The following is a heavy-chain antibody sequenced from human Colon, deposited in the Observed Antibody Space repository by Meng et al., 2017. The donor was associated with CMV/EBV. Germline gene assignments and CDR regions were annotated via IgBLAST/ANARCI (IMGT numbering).Heavy chain of an antibody. CDR2: MNPNSGNT. CDR3: ARSHVGNVDTAMVLNY. J-gene: IGHJ4*02. Sequence: ASVKVSCKTSGYSFTGYYIHWVRQATGQGLEWMGWMNPNSGNTGYAQKFQGRVTMTRNTSISTAYMELSSLRSEDTAVYYCARSHVGNVDTAMVLNYWGQGTLVTVSS. CDR1: GYSFTGYY. D-gene: IGHD5-18*01. V-gene: IGHV1-8*02.